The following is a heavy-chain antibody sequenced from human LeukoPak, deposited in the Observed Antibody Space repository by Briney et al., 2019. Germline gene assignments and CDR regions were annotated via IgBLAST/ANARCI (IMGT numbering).Heavy chain of an antibody. Sequence: SETLSLTCTVSGGSISSYYWSWIRQPPGKGLEWSGYIYYSGSTNYNPSLKSRVTISVDTSKNQFSLKLSSVTAADTAVYYCARGSSGWSKVNWFDPWGQGTLVTVSS. J-gene: IGHJ5*02. CDR2: IYYSGST. V-gene: IGHV4-59*01. CDR3: ARGSSGWSKVNWFDP. CDR1: GGSISSYY. D-gene: IGHD6-19*01.